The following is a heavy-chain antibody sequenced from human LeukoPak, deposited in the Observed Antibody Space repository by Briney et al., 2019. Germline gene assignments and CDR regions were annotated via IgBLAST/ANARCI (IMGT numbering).Heavy chain of an antibody. CDR3: ARAGVGATTDWFDP. D-gene: IGHD1-26*01. Sequence: ASVKVSCKASGYTFTSYGISWVRQAPGQGLEWLGWISPYNGNTKYAQKIQGRATMTTDTSTSTAYMELRSLRSDDTAVYYCARAGVGATTDWFDPWGQGTLVTVSS. V-gene: IGHV1-18*01. CDR1: GYTFTSYG. J-gene: IGHJ5*02. CDR2: ISPYNGNT.